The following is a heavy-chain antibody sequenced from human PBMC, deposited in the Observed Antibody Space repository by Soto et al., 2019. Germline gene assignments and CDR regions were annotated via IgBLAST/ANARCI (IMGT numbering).Heavy chain of an antibody. V-gene: IGHV2-5*02. Sequence: SGPTLVKPTQTLTLTCTFSGFSLSTSGVGVGWIRQPPGKALEWLALIYWDDDKRYSPSLKSRLTITKDTSKNQVVLTMTNMDPVDTATYYCAALETRVADSSSWESSYNWFDPWGQGTLVTVSS. CDR1: GFSLSTSGVG. CDR2: IYWDDDK. J-gene: IGHJ5*02. D-gene: IGHD6-13*01. CDR3: AALETRVADSSSWESSYNWFDP.